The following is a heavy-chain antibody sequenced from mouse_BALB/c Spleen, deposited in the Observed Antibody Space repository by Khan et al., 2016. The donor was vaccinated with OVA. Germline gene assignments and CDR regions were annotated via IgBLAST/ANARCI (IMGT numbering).Heavy chain of an antibody. V-gene: IGHV9-3-1*01. CDR3: SRSNGNYWFAY. J-gene: IGHJ3*01. D-gene: IGHD2-1*01. Sequence: QIQLVQSEPELKKPGETVKISCKASGYTLTDYGMNWVKQAPGKGLKWMGWINTYTGEATYADDFKGRFAFSLETSANTAYLQINNLKTEDTATYFCSRSNGNYWFAYWGQGTLVTVSA. CDR1: GYTLTDYG. CDR2: INTYTGEA.